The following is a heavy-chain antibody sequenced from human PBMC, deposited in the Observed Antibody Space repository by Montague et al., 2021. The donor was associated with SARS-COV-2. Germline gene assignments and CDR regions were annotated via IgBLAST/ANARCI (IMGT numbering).Heavy chain of an antibody. J-gene: IGHJ4*02. CDR2: MFTSGST. V-gene: IGHV4-61*02. CDR1: GASISNPTYS. D-gene: IGHD1-26*01. CDR3: VREGGSMTFDY. Sequence: TLSLTCTVSGASISNPTYSSGWIRQPAGKELEWIGRMFTSGSTTYNPSLKSRVTISVDTSKNQFSLRLNSVTAADTAVYYCVREGGSMTFDYWGQGILVTVSS.